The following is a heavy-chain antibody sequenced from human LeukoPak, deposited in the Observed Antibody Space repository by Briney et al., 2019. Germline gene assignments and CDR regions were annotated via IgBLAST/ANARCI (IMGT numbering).Heavy chain of an antibody. CDR3: ARRKGDGYNSPFDY. J-gene: IGHJ4*02. CDR1: GYSFPNYW. D-gene: IGHD5-24*01. Sequence: GESLKISCKGSGYSFPNYWIGWVCQMPGKGLEWMGNIYPADSDTRYSPSFQGQVTISADKSISSAYLQWSSLKASDTAMYYCARRKGDGYNSPFDYWGQGILVTVSS. V-gene: IGHV5-51*01. CDR2: IYPADSDT.